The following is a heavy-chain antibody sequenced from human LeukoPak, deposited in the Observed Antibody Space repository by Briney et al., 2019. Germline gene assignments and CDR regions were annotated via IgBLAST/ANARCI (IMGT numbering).Heavy chain of an antibody. D-gene: IGHD2/OR15-2a*01. V-gene: IGHV3-23*01. CDR1: GFTFSSYA. CDR3: AKALLTSTYYFDF. J-gene: IGHJ4*02. CDR2: VGNAYDT. Sequence: GGSLRLSCAASGFTFSSYAMYWVRQAPGKGLEWVSAVGNAYDTYYADSVKGRFTISRDDSKNTLYLQMNSLRAEDTALYYCAKALLTSTYYFDFWGQGTLVTVSS.